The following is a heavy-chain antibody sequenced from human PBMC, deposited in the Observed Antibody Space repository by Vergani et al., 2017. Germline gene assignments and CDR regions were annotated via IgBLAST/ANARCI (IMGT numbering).Heavy chain of an antibody. CDR2: SNWNSDSI. J-gene: IGHJ2*01. CDR3: VKDIAECSNHWYFDL. Sequence: EVQLVESGAGLVKPGRSLRLSCAASGFTFDDYAMHWVRQAPGKGLEWVSGSNWNSDSIAYADSVKGRFTISRDNAKNSLYLQMNSLRAEDTALYYCVKDIAECSNHWYFDLWGRGTLVTVSA. D-gene: IGHD2-2*01. V-gene: IGHV3-9*01. CDR1: GFTFDDYA.